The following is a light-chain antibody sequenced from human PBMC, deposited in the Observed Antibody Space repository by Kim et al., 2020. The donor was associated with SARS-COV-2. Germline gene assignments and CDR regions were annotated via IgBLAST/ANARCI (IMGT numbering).Light chain of an antibody. CDR3: QAYDSSLGAYWV. CDR2: GNS. CDR1: SSSIGAGYA. Sequence: VTIACSGSSSSIGAGYAVHWYQHLPGTTPKLLIFGNSNRPSGVPGPFSGSTSGASASLAISGLQAEDEADYYCQAYDSSLGAYWVFGGGTKVTVL. V-gene: IGLV1-40*03. J-gene: IGLJ3*02.